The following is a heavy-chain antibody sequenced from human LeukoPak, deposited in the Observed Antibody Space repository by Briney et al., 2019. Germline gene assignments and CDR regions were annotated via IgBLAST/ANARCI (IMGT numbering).Heavy chain of an antibody. CDR1: GSTFSSYS. D-gene: IGHD3-22*01. CDR3: ARDTDYYDSSGYYPYYYYYGMDV. CDR2: ISSSSSYI. J-gene: IGHJ6*02. Sequence: GGPLRLSCAASGSTFSSYSMNWVRQAPGKGLEWVSSISSSSSYIYYADSVKGRFTISRDNAKNSLYLQMNSLRAEDTAVYYCARDTDYYDSSGYYPYYYYYGMDVWGQGTTVTVSS. V-gene: IGHV3-21*01.